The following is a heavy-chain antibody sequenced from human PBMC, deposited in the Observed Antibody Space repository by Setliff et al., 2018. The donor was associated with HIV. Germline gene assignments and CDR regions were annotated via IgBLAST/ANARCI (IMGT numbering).Heavy chain of an antibody. J-gene: IGHJ4*02. CDR1: GFAFDNYC. V-gene: IGHV3-23*01. Sequence: GGSLRLSCAASGFAFDNYCMTWVRQAPGKGLEWVSAIGGSTGSTYYADSGKGRFTISRDNSKNTRYLQMNTLRAEDTAVYYCAKDHPIAASGFDNWGQGTLVTVSS. CDR2: IGGSTGST. CDR3: AKDHPIAASGFDN. D-gene: IGHD6-13*01.